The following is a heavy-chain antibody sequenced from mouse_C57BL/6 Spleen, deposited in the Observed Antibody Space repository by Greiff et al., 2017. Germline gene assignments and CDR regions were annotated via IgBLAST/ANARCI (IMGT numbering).Heavy chain of an antibody. CDR1: GYTFTSYW. CDR3: ARGHRYGSSLRAMDY. V-gene: IGHV1-69*01. CDR2: IDPSDSYT. J-gene: IGHJ4*01. D-gene: IGHD1-1*01. Sequence: QVQLQQSGAELVMPGASVKLSCKASGYTFTSYWMHWVKQRPGQGLEWIGEIDPSDSYTNYNQKFKGKSTLTEDKSSSTAYMQLSSLTSEDSAVYYCARGHRYGSSLRAMDYWGQGTSVTVSS.